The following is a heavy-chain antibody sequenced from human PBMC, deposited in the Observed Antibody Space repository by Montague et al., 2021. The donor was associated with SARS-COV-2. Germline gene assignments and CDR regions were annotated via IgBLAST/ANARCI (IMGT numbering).Heavy chain of an antibody. V-gene: IGHV4-34*01. CDR3: ARGRQHFNMLDAVMTGGEYYFDY. Sequence: SETLSLTCAVSGGSFSDNYWSWVRKTPGKGLEWIGYINHRGTTNYNPSLKSRVSISVDTSKNQFSLYLDSVTAADTAVYYCARGRQHFNMLDAVMTGGEYYFDYWGQGTLVTVSS. CDR2: INHRGTT. J-gene: IGHJ4*02. D-gene: IGHD1-20*01. CDR1: GGSFSDNY.